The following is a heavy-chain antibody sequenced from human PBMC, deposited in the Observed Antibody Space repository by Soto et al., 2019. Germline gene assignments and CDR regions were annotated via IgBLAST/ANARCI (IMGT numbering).Heavy chain of an antibody. J-gene: IGHJ4*02. V-gene: IGHV3-23*01. D-gene: IGHD3-22*01. CDR3: AFGVGGSGYYGY. CDR2: ISGSGGST. CDR1: GFTFSSYA. Sequence: EVQLLESGGGLVQPGGSLRLSCAASGFTFSSYAMSWVRQAPGKGLEWVSAISGSGGSTYYADSVKGRFTISRDNSKNTLYLQMNSLRAEDTAVYYCAFGVGGSGYYGYWGQGTLVTVSS.